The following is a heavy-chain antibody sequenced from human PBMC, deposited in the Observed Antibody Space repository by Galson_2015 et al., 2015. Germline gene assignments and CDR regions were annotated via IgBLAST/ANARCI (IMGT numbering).Heavy chain of an antibody. CDR3: ARAPLRGDFPYYYYYYMDV. V-gene: IGHV1-69*13. Sequence: SVKVSCKASGGTFSSYAISWVRQAPGQGLEWMGGIIPIFGTANYAQKFQGRVTITADESTSTAYMELSSLRSEDTAVYYCARAPLRGDFPYYYYYYMDVWGKGTTVTVSS. CDR2: IIPIFGTA. J-gene: IGHJ6*03. D-gene: IGHD2-21*02. CDR1: GGTFSSYA.